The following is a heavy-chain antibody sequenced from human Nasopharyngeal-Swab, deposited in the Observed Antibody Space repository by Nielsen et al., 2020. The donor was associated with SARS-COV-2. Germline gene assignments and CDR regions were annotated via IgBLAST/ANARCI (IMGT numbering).Heavy chain of an antibody. D-gene: IGHD2-2*01. CDR3: AKAHCSSTSCYHRGGPMDV. J-gene: IGHJ6*03. CDR2: ISGDGGST. V-gene: IGHV3-43*02. Sequence: VRQPPGKGLEWVSLISGDGGSTYYADSVKGRFTISRDNSKNSLYLQMNSLRTEDTALYYCAKAHCSSTSCYHRGGPMDVWGKGTTVTVSS.